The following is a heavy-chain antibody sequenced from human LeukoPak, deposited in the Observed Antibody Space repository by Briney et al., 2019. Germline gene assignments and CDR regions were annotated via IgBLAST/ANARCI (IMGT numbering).Heavy chain of an antibody. J-gene: IGHJ4*01. D-gene: IGHD2-8*02. V-gene: IGHV3-23*01. CDR2: ISGVGVNT. CDR1: XFTFXXXX. CDR3: AKGHTXXGTGFDC. Sequence: RLSCXASXFTFXXXXXXWVXXXXGXXXXWVSIISGVGVNTYYVDSLKARFTISRDNSRNTLYLQMNSLRVEDTAVYYCAKGHTXXGTGFDCWGXXXXXXXSS.